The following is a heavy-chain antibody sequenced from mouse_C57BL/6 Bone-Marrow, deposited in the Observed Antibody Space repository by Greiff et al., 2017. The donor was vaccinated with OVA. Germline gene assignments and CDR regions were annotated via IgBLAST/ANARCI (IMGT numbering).Heavy chain of an antibody. D-gene: IGHD1-1*01. CDR2: IDPETGGT. V-gene: IGHV1-15*01. J-gene: IGHJ1*03. CDR3: TRSTTVGGYFDV. Sequence: QVQLQQSGAELVRPGASVTLSCKASGYTFTDYEMHWVKQTPVHGLEWIGAIDPETGGTAYNQKFKGKAILTADKSSSTAYMELRSLTSEDSAVYYCTRSTTVGGYFDVWGTGTTVTVSS. CDR1: GYTFTDYE.